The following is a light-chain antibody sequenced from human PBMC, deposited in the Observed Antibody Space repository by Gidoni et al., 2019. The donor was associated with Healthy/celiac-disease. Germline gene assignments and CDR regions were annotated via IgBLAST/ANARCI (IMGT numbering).Light chain of an antibody. J-gene: IGKJ1*01. CDR1: QSISSW. Sequence: DIQMTQSPSTLSASVGDRVTITCRASQSISSWLAWYQQKPGKAPKLLIYKASSLESGVPSRFSGSGSGTEFTLTISSLQPDDFATYYCQQYNSYPWTFRHXTKVEIK. CDR2: KAS. V-gene: IGKV1-5*03. CDR3: QQYNSYPWT.